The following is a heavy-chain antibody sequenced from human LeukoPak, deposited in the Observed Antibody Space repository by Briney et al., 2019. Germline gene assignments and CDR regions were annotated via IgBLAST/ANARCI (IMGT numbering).Heavy chain of an antibody. V-gene: IGHV4-59*01. CDR3: ARVRQWFGESVLDY. Sequence: PSETLSLTCTVSGGSISSYYWAWIGSPQGKELEWIGNIYYSGSTNYNPSLKSRVTISVDTSKNQFSLKLSSVAAADTAVYYCARVRQWFGESVLDYWGQGTLVTVSS. CDR2: IYYSGST. J-gene: IGHJ4*02. CDR1: GGSISSYY. D-gene: IGHD3-10*01.